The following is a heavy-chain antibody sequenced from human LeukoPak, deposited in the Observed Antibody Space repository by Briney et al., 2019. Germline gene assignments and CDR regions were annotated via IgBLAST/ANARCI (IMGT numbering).Heavy chain of an antibody. Sequence: GGSLRLSCAASGFTFRSYAMSWVRQAPGKGLEWVSSISGSGAGTYYADSVKGRFTVSRDNSKNTLYLQMNSLRAGDTAVYYCAKAEQWLVFSAFDIWGQGTMVTVSS. D-gene: IGHD6-19*01. CDR3: AKAEQWLVFSAFDI. V-gene: IGHV3-23*01. CDR2: ISGSGAGT. CDR1: GFTFRSYA. J-gene: IGHJ3*02.